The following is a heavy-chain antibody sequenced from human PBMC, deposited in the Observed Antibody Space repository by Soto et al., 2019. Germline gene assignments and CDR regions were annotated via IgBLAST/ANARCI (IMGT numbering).Heavy chain of an antibody. J-gene: IGHJ6*02. V-gene: IGHV3-23*01. D-gene: IGHD1-7*01. Sequence: GGSLRLSCAASGFTFSGYAMSWVRQAPGKGLEWVSGISGSGITTYYADSVKGRFTISRDNSKNTLHLQMNSLRAEDTAVYYCAKDRRPRITGATMNHYYCMDVWGQGTTVTVSS. CDR1: GFTFSGYA. CDR2: ISGSGITT. CDR3: AKDRRPRITGATMNHYYCMDV.